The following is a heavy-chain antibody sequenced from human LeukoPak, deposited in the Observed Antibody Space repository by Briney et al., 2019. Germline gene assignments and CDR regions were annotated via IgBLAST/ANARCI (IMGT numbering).Heavy chain of an antibody. CDR1: GFTLSNSA. CDR3: AKGPTLTSFGS. D-gene: IGHD4-17*01. Sequence: GGSLRLSCVVSGFTLSNSAMTWVRQAPGRGLEWVAIIGDSDTSTNYPDSVRGRFIISRDNSKDTLHLQMDSLRVEDTAVYYCAKGPTLTSFGSWGQGTLVTVSS. CDR2: IGDSDTST. J-gene: IGHJ4*01. V-gene: IGHV3-23*05.